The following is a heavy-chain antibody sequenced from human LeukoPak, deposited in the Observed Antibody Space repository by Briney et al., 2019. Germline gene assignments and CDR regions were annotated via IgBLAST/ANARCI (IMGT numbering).Heavy chain of an antibody. CDR2: IYTSGST. CDR3: ARDPRSRAFDI. Sequence: SQTLSLTCTVSGGSISSGSYYWSWIRQPAGKGLEWIGRIYTSGSTNYNPSLKSRVTISVDTSKNQFSLKLSSVTAADTAVYYCARDPRSRAFDIWGQGTMVTVSS. CDR1: GGSISSGSYY. V-gene: IGHV4-61*02. D-gene: IGHD2-2*01. J-gene: IGHJ3*02.